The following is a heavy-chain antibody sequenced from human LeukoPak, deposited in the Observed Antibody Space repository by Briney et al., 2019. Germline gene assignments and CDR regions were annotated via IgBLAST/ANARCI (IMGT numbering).Heavy chain of an antibody. CDR3: ARDWGTTGATGWMFDY. CDR1: GFTFSSYS. J-gene: IGHJ4*02. D-gene: IGHD1-1*01. V-gene: IGHV3-21*01. CDR2: ISSSSSYV. Sequence: GGTLRLSCAASGFTFSSYSMNWVRQAPGKGLEWVSSISSSSSYVYYADSVKGRLTISRDNSKNTLYLQMDSLRAEDTAMYYCARDWGTTGATGWMFDYWGQGTLVTVSS.